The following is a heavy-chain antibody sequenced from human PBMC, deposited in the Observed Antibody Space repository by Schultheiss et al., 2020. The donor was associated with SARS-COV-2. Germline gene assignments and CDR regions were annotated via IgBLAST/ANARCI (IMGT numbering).Heavy chain of an antibody. D-gene: IGHD5-18*01. CDR1: GGSISNGGYY. Sequence: SQTLSLTCSVSGGSISNGGYYWTWIRQHPGRGLEWIGYIYYSGSTNYNPSLKSRVTISVDTSKNQFSLKLSSVTAADTAVYYCEVTRSHSHDGYYYGMDVWGQGTTVTVSS. CDR2: IYYSGST. V-gene: IGHV4-61*08. CDR3: EVTRSHSHDGYYYGMDV. J-gene: IGHJ6*02.